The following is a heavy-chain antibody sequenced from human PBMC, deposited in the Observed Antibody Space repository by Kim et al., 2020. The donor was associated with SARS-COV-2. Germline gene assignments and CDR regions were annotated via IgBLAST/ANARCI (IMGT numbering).Heavy chain of an antibody. V-gene: IGHV4-4*07. CDR2: SYTSGST. Sequence: SETLSLTCTVSGGSISSYYYCWIRQPAGKGLEWIGRSYTSGSTNNNYSLTSRVTMSIDTSKNQFSLKLSAVTAADTAVYYCASTRNRFEDGGLVGAFDIWGQGAMVTVSS. CDR1: GGSISSYY. D-gene: IGHD3-16*02. CDR3: ASTRNRFEDGGLVGAFDI. J-gene: IGHJ3*02.